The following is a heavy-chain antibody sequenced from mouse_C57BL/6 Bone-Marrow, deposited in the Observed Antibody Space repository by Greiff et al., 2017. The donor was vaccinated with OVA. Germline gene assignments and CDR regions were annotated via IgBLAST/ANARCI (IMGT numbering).Heavy chain of an antibody. Sequence: QVQLQQPGAELVKPGASVKMSCKASGYTFTSYWITWVKQRPGQGLEWIGDIYPGSGSTNYNEKFKGKATLTVDTSSSTAYMQLSSLPSEDSAVYYCARSMAPFFEYGGRGTALTVTS. CDR1: GYTFTSYW. V-gene: IGHV1-55*01. CDR2: IYPGSGST. D-gene: IGHD2-10*02. J-gene: IGHJ2*01. CDR3: ARSMAPFFEY.